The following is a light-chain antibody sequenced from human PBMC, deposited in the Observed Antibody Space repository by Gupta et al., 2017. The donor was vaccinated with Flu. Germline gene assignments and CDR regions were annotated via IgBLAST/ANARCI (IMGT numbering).Light chain of an antibody. CDR1: TGSIASTS. V-gene: IGLV6-57*03. Sequence: NFILTQPHSVSGSPGKPVTSSCTRNTGSIASTSEQWYQLSPGSAPIAMIYEGRVGPSRVPDRFSGSIDSSSNSASLTISGLKSEAEAYYHCQSYGVFGGGTTLTVL. CDR2: EGR. CDR3: QSYGV. J-gene: IGLJ3*02.